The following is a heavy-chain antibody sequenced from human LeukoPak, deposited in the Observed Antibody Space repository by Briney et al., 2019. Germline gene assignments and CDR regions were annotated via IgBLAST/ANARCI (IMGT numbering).Heavy chain of an antibody. V-gene: IGHV3-7*01. Sequence: PGGSLRLSCAASGLIFNNYWMSWVRQAPGKGLEWVANIKRDGSEKNYVDSVKGRFTISRDNAKNALYLQMNSLRAEDTAVYYCATSRSGDYWGQGILVTVSS. D-gene: IGHD1-14*01. CDR3: ATSRSGDY. J-gene: IGHJ4*02. CDR2: IKRDGSEK. CDR1: GLIFNNYW.